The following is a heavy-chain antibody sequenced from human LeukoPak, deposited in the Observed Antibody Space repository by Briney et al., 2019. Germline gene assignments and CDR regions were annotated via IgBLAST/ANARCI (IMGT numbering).Heavy chain of an antibody. Sequence: ASVKVSCKASGYTFTGYYMHWVRQAPGQGLEWMGWINPNSGGTNYAQKFQGRVTMTRDTSISTAYMELSSLRSEDTAVYYCARNGVGATSWGAFDYWGQGTLVTVSS. CDR3: ARNGVGATSWGAFDY. D-gene: IGHD1-26*01. V-gene: IGHV1-2*02. J-gene: IGHJ4*02. CDR1: GYTFTGYY. CDR2: INPNSGGT.